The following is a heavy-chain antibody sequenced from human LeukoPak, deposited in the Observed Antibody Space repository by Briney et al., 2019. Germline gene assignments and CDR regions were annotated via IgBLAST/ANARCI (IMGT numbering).Heavy chain of an antibody. V-gene: IGHV3-7*01. CDR2: IKQDGSAK. D-gene: IGHD3-22*01. J-gene: IGHJ4*02. CDR1: GFTFSTYW. CDR3: ARCPYDSTGYYSVPSHLDY. Sequence: PGCSLGLSCAASGFTFSTYWMTWVRQAPGTGLEWVANIKQDGSAKYYVDSLRGRFSIARDSVKNSLFLQRNSLSAEDTAVYYCARCPYDSTGYYSVPSHLDYWGQGTLVTVSS.